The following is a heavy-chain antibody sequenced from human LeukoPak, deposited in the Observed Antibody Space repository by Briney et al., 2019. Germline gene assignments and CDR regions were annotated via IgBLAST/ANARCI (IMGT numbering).Heavy chain of an antibody. CDR3: AREYYGDYVDY. Sequence: PSETLSLTCTVSGGSISSYYWSWIRQPAAKGLEWIGRIYTNWSTNYNPSLKSRVTMSVDTSKNQFSLKLSSVTAADTAVYYCAREYYGDYVDYWGQGTLVTVSS. V-gene: IGHV4-4*07. CDR1: GGSISSYY. J-gene: IGHJ4*02. CDR2: IYTNWST. D-gene: IGHD4-17*01.